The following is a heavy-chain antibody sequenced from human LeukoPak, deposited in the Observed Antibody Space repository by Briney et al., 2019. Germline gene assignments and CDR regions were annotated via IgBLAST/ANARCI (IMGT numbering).Heavy chain of an antibody. CDR2: ISPNNDNT. J-gene: IGHJ4*02. CDR1: CYTFTNFG. CDR3: ARDRRSHYDILAGSLDS. D-gene: IGHD3-9*01. Sequence: ASVKVSCKASCYTFTNFGISWVRQAPGQGLEWMGWISPNNDNTNYARKFQGRVTMTTDTSTNTAYMELRSLRSDDTAVYYCARDRRSHYDILAGSLDSWGQGILVTVSS. V-gene: IGHV1-18*04.